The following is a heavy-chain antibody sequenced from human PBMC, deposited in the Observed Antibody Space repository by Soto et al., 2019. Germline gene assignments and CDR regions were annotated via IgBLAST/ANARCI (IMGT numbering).Heavy chain of an antibody. V-gene: IGHV4-59*01. CDR3: ARGAGSSSYHYDSHDF. Sequence: SETLYLTCTVSGDSISDYSCSLIRQPPGKGLEWIGYIYYTGSTNYNLSLMSRVTISADTSKNQISLNLRSVTAADTAMYYCARGAGSSSYHYDSHDFWGQGTLVTVSS. J-gene: IGHJ4*02. CDR1: GDSISDYS. D-gene: IGHD3-22*01. CDR2: IYYTGST.